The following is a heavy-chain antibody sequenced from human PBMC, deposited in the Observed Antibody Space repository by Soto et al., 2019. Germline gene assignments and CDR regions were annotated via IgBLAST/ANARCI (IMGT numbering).Heavy chain of an antibody. V-gene: IGHV5-51*01. CDR2: INPADSDT. D-gene: IGHD3-22*01. J-gene: IGHJ4*02. CDR1: GYSFTNYW. Sequence: TGESLKISCKASGYSFTNYWIGWVRQMPGKGLEWMGIINPADSDTRYSPSFQGQVTVSVDKSISTAYLQRGSLKASDTAMYYCVRPDSTGYYTHWGQGTSVTVSS. CDR3: VRPDSTGYYTH.